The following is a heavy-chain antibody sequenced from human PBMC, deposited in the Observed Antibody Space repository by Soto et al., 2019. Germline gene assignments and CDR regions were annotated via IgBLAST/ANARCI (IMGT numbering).Heavy chain of an antibody. D-gene: IGHD3-16*01. V-gene: IGHV3-30*18. J-gene: IGHJ6*02. CDR3: AKDRCAGKFGGVISCYYYYGMDV. CDR2: ISYDGSNK. CDR1: GFTFSSYG. Sequence: QVQLVESGGGVVQPGRSLRLSCAASGFTFSSYGMHWVRQAPGKGLEWVAVISYDGSNKYYADSVKGRFTISRDNSNNTLYLQMNIRRAEDTAVYYCAKDRCAGKFGGVISCYYYYGMDVWGQGTTVTVSS.